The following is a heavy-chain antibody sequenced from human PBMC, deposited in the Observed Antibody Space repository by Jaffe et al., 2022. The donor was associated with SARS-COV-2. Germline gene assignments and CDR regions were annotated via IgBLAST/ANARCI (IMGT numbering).Heavy chain of an antibody. CDR2: INHSGST. CDR1: GGSFSGYY. CDR3: ARELKHYGDYRYYYYYMDV. D-gene: IGHD4-17*01. J-gene: IGHJ6*03. Sequence: QVQLQQWGAGLLKPSETLSLTCAVYGGSFSGYYWSWIRQPPGKGLEWIGEINHSGSTNYNPSLKSRVTISVDTSKNQFSLKLSSVTAADTAVYYCARELKHYGDYRYYYYYMDVWGKGTTVTVSS. V-gene: IGHV4-34*01.